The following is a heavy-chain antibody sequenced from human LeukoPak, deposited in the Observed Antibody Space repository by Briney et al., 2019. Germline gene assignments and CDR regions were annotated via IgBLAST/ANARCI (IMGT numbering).Heavy chain of an antibody. V-gene: IGHV3-48*03. Sequence: PGGSLRLSCTASGFTFSTYEMNWVARAQGKGRKGFSYISGSGSSIFYADSLQGRFTVSRDNAKNSVYLQMNSLRAEDTAVYYCTREGGFGYDDAFDTWGHGTTVTVSS. CDR3: TREGGFGYDDAFDT. CDR1: GFTFSTYE. D-gene: IGHD3-16*02. CDR2: ISGSGSSI. J-gene: IGHJ3*02.